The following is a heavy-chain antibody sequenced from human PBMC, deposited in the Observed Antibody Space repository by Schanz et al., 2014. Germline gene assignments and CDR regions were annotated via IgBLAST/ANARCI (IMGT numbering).Heavy chain of an antibody. Sequence: VQLVESGGGLVQPGGSLRLSCAASGFTFSSYAMSWVRQAPGKGLEWVSGISGSGGSTYYADSVKGRFTVFRDNSKRTLYLEINDPRAEDTAVYYCAKDSCSSTTCYGYGMDVWGQGSTVTVSS. V-gene: IGHV3-23*04. CDR1: GFTFSSYA. J-gene: IGHJ6*02. CDR2: ISGSGGST. D-gene: IGHD2-2*01. CDR3: AKDSCSSTTCYGYGMDV.